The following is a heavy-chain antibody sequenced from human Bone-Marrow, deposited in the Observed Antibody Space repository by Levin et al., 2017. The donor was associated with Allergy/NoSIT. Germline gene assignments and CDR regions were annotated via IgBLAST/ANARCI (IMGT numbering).Heavy chain of an antibody. CDR2: IRSKANSYAT. Sequence: PGGSLRLSCAASGFTFSGSAMHWVRQASGKGLEWVGRIRSKANSYATAYAASVKGRFTISRDDSKNTAYLQMNSLKTEDTAVYYCTRHSKTVGFYCSSTSCYLDYYYYDYMDVWGKGTTVTVSS. D-gene: IGHD2-2*01. CDR3: TRHSKTVGFYCSSTSCYLDYYYYDYMDV. J-gene: IGHJ6*03. V-gene: IGHV3-73*01. CDR1: GFTFSGSA.